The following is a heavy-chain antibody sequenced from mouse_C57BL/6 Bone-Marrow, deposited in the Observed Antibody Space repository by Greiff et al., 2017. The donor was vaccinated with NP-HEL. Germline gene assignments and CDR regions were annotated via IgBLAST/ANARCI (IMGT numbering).Heavy chain of an antibody. V-gene: IGHV1-82*01. Sequence: VKLKESGPELVKPGASVKISCKASGYAFSSSWMNWVKQRPGKGLEWIGRIYPGDGDTNYNGKFKGKATLTADKSSSTAYMQLSSLTSEDSAVYFCARELRSRFAYWGQGTLVTVSA. J-gene: IGHJ3*01. D-gene: IGHD1-1*01. CDR3: ARELRSRFAY. CDR2: IYPGDGDT. CDR1: GYAFSSSW.